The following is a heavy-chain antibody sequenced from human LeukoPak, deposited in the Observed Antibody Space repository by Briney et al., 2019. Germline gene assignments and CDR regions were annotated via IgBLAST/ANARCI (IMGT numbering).Heavy chain of an antibody. CDR2: MNPNSGNT. D-gene: IGHD6-13*01. CDR1: GYTFTSYD. J-gene: IGHJ5*02. Sequence: ASVKVSCKASGYTFTSYDINWVRQATGQGLEWMGWMNPNSGNTGYAQKFQGRVTMTRNTSISTAYMELSSLRSEDTAVFYCARDMRAATGTGVNWFDPWGQGTLVTVSS. V-gene: IGHV1-8*01. CDR3: ARDMRAATGTGVNWFDP.